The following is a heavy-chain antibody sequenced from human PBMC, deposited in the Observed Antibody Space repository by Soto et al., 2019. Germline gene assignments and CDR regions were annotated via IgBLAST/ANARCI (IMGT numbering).Heavy chain of an antibody. J-gene: IGHJ4*02. CDR3: ARDYYKYYDSSGYYRSPAY. Sequence: GGSLRLSCAASGFTFSSYARHWVRQAPGKGLEYVSAISSNGGSTDYANSVKGRFTTSRDNSRNTLFLQMNSLRAEDTAVYYCARDYYKYYDSSGYYRSPAYWGQGTLVTVSS. D-gene: IGHD3-22*01. CDR2: ISSNGGST. V-gene: IGHV3-64*01. CDR1: GFTFSSYA.